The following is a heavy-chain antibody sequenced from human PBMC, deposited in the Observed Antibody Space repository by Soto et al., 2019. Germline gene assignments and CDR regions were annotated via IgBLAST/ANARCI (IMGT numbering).Heavy chain of an antibody. CDR3: ARDGLTTVTPDY. CDR2: ISSSSSYI. CDR1: GLTFSSYS. J-gene: IGHJ4*02. Sequence: EVQLVESGGGLVKPGASLRLSCAASGLTFSSYSMNWVRQAPGKGLEWVSSISSSSSYIYYADSVKGRFTISRDNAKNSLYLQLNSLRAEDTAVYYCARDGLTTVTPDYWGQGTLVTVSS. D-gene: IGHD4-17*01. V-gene: IGHV3-21*01.